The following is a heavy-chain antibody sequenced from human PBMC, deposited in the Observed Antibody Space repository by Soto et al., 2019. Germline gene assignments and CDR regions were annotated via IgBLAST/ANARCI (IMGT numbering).Heavy chain of an antibody. CDR2: IKTNSEGGTT. CDR1: EFTFTSAW. V-gene: IGHV3-15*01. Sequence: EVQLVESGGDLVKPGGSLRLSCAVSEFTFTSAWMTWVRQAPGKGLEWVGRIKTNSEGGTTDYAAPVKGRFTISRDDSKNTLYLQMNSLKTEDTAVYYCTTDYGGRYCSAGDCYAWFFDLWGRGTLVTVSS. CDR3: TTDYGGRYCSAGDCYAWFFDL. J-gene: IGHJ2*01. D-gene: IGHD2-15*01.